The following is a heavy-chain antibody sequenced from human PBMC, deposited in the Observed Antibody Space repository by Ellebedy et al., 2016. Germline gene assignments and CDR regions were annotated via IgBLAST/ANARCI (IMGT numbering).Heavy chain of an antibody. CDR2: IYPGDSDT. V-gene: IGHV5-51*01. CDR3: ARHEPITGTTWYYFDY. CDR1: GYSFTSYW. Sequence: KVSXXGSGYSFTSYWIGWVRQMPGKGLEWMGIIYPGDSDTRYSPSFQGQVTISADKSISTAYLQWSSLKASDTAMYYCARHEPITGTTWYYFDYWGQGTLVTVSS. J-gene: IGHJ4*02. D-gene: IGHD1-20*01.